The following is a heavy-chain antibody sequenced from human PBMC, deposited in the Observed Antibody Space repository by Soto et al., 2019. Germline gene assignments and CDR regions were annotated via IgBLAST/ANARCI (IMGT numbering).Heavy chain of an antibody. J-gene: IGHJ4*02. CDR2: VSQDGTA. CDR3: AKDMRPDGVWDFDY. Sequence: VQLLESGGGLAQPGGSLRLSCAASGFTFSTYTMSWVRQAPGRGPEWVAGVSQDGTAHYADSVKGRFTISRDNSRDTVYLQMITLRGEDTAVYYWAKDMRPDGVWDFDYWGQGTLVTVSS. CDR1: GFTFSTYT. D-gene: IGHD4-17*01. V-gene: IGHV3-23*01.